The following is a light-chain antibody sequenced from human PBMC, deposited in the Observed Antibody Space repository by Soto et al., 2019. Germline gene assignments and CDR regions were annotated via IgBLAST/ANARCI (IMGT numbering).Light chain of an antibody. V-gene: IGKV3-20*01. CDR1: QTVSSKY. J-gene: IGKJ2*01. Sequence: ESVLTQSPGTLSLSPGERATLSCRASQTVSSKYLTWYQQKPGQAPRLLIYGASIRATGIPDRFSGSRSGADFTPTISKLEPEDFAVYYCQQFDDSPPAFTFGQGTKLEI. CDR2: GAS. CDR3: QQFDDSPPAFT.